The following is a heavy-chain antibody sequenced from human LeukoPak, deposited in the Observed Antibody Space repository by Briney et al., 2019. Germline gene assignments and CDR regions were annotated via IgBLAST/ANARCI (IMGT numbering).Heavy chain of an antibody. CDR1: GGSISSGGYY. Sequence: SETLSLTCTVSGGSISSGGYYWSWIRQHPGKGLAWIGYIYYSGSTYYNPSLKSRVTISVDTSKNQFSLKLSSVTAADTAVYYCASLSIVVASLGYFQHSGQGTLVTVSS. V-gene: IGHV4-31*03. CDR3: ASLSIVVASLGYFQH. D-gene: IGHD3-22*01. J-gene: IGHJ1*01. CDR2: IYYSGST.